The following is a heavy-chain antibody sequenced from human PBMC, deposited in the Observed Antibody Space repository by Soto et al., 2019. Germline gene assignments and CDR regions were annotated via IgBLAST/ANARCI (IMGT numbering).Heavy chain of an antibody. CDR2: IYYSGST. Sequence: QVQLQESGPGLVKPSETLSLTCTVSGGSINSYYWSWIRQPPGKGLEWIGYIYYSGSTNYNPSLKSRITTTADTSKHQFSLKLSSVAAADTAVYYCARHISSGTNIAAIRSLDPWGQGTLVPVSS. CDR1: GGSINSYY. D-gene: IGHD1-7*01. V-gene: IGHV4-59*08. J-gene: IGHJ5*02. CDR3: ARHISSGTNIAAIRSLDP.